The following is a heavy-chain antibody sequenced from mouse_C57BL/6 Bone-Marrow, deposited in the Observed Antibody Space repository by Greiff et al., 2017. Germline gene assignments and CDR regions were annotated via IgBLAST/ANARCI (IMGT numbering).Heavy chain of an antibody. CDR3: ASTTVVPFDY. V-gene: IGHV1-64*01. D-gene: IGHD1-1*01. Sequence: VQLQQPGAELVKLGAPVKLSSKASGYTFTSYWMHWVKQRPGQGLEWIGMIHPNSGSPNYNEKFKSKATLTVDKSASTAYMQLSSLTSEDSAVYDCASTTVVPFDYWGQGTTLTVSS. J-gene: IGHJ2*01. CDR2: IHPNSGSP. CDR1: GYTFTSYW.